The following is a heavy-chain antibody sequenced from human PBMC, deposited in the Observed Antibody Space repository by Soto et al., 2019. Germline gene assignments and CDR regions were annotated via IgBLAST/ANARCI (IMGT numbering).Heavy chain of an antibody. V-gene: IGHV1-69*13. CDR3: ARDKSIAAQGGMDV. CDR1: GGTFSSYT. Sequence: SVKVSCKASGGTFSSYTISWVRQAPGQRLEWMGRIIPIFGIANYAQKFQGRVTITADESTSTAYMELSSLRSEDTAVYYCARDKSIAAQGGMDVWGQGTTVTVSS. J-gene: IGHJ6*02. D-gene: IGHD6-6*01. CDR2: IIPIFGIA.